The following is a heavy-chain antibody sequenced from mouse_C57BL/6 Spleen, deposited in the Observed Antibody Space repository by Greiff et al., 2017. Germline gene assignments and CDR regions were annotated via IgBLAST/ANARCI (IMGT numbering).Heavy chain of an antibody. CDR3: ARSVTDHWYFDV. D-gene: IGHD2-1*01. J-gene: IGHJ1*03. V-gene: IGHV1-69*01. CDR2: IDPSDSYT. Sequence: VQLQQPGAELVMPGASVKLSCKASGYTFTSYWMHWVKQRPGQGLEWIGEIDPSDSYTNYNQKFKGKSTLTVDKSSSTAYMQLSSLTSEDSAVYYCARSVTDHWYFDVWGKGTTVTVSS. CDR1: GYTFTSYW.